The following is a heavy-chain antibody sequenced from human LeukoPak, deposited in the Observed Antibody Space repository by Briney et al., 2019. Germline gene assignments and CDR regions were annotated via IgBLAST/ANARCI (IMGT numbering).Heavy chain of an antibody. D-gene: IGHD2-8*01. CDR1: GYNFISSW. J-gene: IGHJ3*02. Sequence: GESLKISCKGSGYNFISSWIGWVRQMPGKGLEWMGIIWPVDSDTRYSPSFQGQVTISADKSMSTAYLQWSSLKASDTAMYYCARRYYTNGVCYLYFAFDIWGQGTMVTVSS. V-gene: IGHV5-51*01. CDR2: IWPVDSDT. CDR3: ARRYYTNGVCYLYFAFDI.